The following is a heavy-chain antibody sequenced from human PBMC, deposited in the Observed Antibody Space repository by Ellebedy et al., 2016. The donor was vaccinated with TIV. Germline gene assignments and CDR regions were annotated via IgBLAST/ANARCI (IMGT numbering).Heavy chain of an antibody. Sequence: SETLSLTCTVSGGSISSYYWSWIRQPPGKGLEWIGYIYNSGSTKYNPSLKSRVTISVDTSKNQFSLKLSSVTAADTAVYYCGRQLYSSDWPRYSDLWGRGTLVSVSS. V-gene: IGHV4-59*08. J-gene: IGHJ2*01. CDR2: IYNSGST. D-gene: IGHD6-19*01. CDR1: GGSISSYY. CDR3: GRQLYSSDWPRYSDL.